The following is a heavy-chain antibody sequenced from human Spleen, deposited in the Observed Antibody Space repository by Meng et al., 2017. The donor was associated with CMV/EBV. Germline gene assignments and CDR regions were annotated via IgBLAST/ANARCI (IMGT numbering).Heavy chain of an antibody. Sequence: ASVKVSCKASGYTFTGYYMHWVRQAPGQGLVWMGWINPNSGGTSYAQKSQGRVTMTRDTSISTAYMELSRLRSDDTAVYYCAREGTPFRYCSCTSCPYYYYGMDVWGQGTTVTVSS. V-gene: IGHV1-2*02. CDR1: GYTFTGYY. CDR3: AREGTPFRYCSCTSCPYYYYGMDV. J-gene: IGHJ6*02. CDR2: INPNSGGT. D-gene: IGHD2-2*01.